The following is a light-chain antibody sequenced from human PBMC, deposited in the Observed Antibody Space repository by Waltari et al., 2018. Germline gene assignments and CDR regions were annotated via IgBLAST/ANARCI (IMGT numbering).Light chain of an antibody. V-gene: IGLV3-21*01. CDR2: YAN. CDR3: QVWDANTDPGV. CDR1: NIESKR. J-gene: IGLJ1*01. Sequence: SYVLTQPPSVSVAPGETPRITWGGNNIESKRVHGYRQRPAQAPVVVISYANARAAGIPERFSGSNSGNTATLTISRVEAGDEADYYCQVWDANTDPGVFGTGTEVTVL.